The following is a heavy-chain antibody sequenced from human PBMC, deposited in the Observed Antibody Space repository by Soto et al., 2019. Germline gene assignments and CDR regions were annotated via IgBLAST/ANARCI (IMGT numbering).Heavy chain of an antibody. J-gene: IGHJ5*01. Sequence: SETLSLTCSVSGDSISNLDYFWAWIRQPPGQALEYIGYIYKSATTYYNPSFESRVAISVDTSKSQFSLNVTSVTAADTAVYFCARGRYCLTGRCFPNWFDSWGQGALVTVSS. D-gene: IGHD7-27*01. CDR3: ARGRYCLTGRCFPNWFDS. CDR2: IYKSATT. V-gene: IGHV4-30-4*01. CDR1: GDSISNLDYF.